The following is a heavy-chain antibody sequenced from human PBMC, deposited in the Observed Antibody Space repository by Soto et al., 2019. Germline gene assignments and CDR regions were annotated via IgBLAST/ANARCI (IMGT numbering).Heavy chain of an antibody. V-gene: IGHV4-34*01. CDR1: GGSLSGYY. J-gene: IGHJ3*02. CDR3: ARYCRSTSCYGGAFEI. Sequence: PSETLSLTCAVYGGSLSGYYWSWIRQPPGKGLEWIGEINHSGSTNYNPSLKSRVTISVDTSKNQFSLKLSSVTAADTAVYYCARYCRSTSCYGGAFEIWGQGTMGTVS. CDR2: INHSGST. D-gene: IGHD2-2*01.